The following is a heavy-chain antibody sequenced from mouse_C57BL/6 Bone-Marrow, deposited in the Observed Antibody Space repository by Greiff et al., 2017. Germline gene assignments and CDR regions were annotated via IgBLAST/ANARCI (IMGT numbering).Heavy chain of an antibody. D-gene: IGHD1-1*01. CDR2: IYPRDGST. J-gene: IGHJ4*01. CDR1: GYTFTDHT. CDR3: ARSDYYGSSYEKDYAMDY. V-gene: IGHV1-78*01. Sequence: VQLQQSDAELVKPGASVKISCKVSGYTFTDHTIHWMKQRPEQGLEWIGYIYPRDGSTKYNEKFKGKATLTADKSSSTAYMQLNSLTSEDSAVYFCARSDYYGSSYEKDYAMDYWGQGTSVTVSS.